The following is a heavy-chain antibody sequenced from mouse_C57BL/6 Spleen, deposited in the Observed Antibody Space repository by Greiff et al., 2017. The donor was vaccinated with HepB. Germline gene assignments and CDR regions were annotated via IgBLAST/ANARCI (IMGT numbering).Heavy chain of an antibody. Sequence: VQLQQSGPELVKPGASVKISCKASGYTFTDYYMNWVKQSHGKSLEWIGDINPNNGGTSYNQKFKGKATLTVDKSSSTAYMELRSLTSEDSAVYYCARRITTVVATYFDYWGQGTTLTVSS. CDR1: GYTFTDYY. CDR2: INPNNGGT. J-gene: IGHJ2*01. D-gene: IGHD1-1*01. CDR3: ARRITTVVATYFDY. V-gene: IGHV1-26*01.